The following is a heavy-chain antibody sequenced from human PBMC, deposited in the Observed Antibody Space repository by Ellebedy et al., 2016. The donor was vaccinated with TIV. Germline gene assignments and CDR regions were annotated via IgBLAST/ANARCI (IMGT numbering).Heavy chain of an antibody. D-gene: IGHD3-10*01. V-gene: IGHV3-66*01. CDR3: ARETYNDVDLKLWGIFDI. Sequence: GGSLRLSCAASELTVTSDYMSWVRQAPGKGLEWVSTIAIDSTTYYADSVKGRFTISRDNSKNTLDIQMNSLRAEDTAVYYCARETYNDVDLKLWGIFDIWGQGTMVTVSS. J-gene: IGHJ3*02. CDR2: IAIDSTT. CDR1: ELTVTSDY.